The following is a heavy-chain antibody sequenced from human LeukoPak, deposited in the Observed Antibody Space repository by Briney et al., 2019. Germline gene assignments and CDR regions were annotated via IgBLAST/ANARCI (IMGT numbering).Heavy chain of an antibody. Sequence: PSETLSLTCTVPGGSISSYYWSWLRQPPGKGLEWFGYIYYSGSTNYNPSLKSRVTISVDTSKNQFSLKLSSVTAADTAVYYCARHAVTATIYYFDYWGQGTLVTVSS. CDR2: IYYSGST. J-gene: IGHJ4*02. V-gene: IGHV4-59*08. CDR1: GGSISSYY. D-gene: IGHD2-21*02. CDR3: ARHAVTATIYYFDY.